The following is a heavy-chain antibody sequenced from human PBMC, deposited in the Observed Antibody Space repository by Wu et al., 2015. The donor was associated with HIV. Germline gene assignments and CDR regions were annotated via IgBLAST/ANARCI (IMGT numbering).Heavy chain of an antibody. D-gene: IGHD3-22*01. J-gene: IGHJ4*02. CDR3: ARHDAGALSSLAHYDSSGYLDY. CDR1: GGTFSSYA. V-gene: IGHV1-69*12. CDR2: IIPIFGTA. Sequence: QVQLVQSGAEVKKPGSSVKVSCKASGGTFSSYAISWVRQAPGQGLEWMGGIIPIFGTANYAQKFQGRVTITADESTSTAYMELSSLRSEDTAVYYCARHDAGALSSLAHYDSSGYLDYWGQGTL.